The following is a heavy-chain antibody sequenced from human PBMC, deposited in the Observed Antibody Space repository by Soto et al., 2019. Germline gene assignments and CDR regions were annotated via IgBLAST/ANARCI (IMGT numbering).Heavy chain of an antibody. Sequence: GESLRLSCAASGFTVSSNYMSWVRQAPGKGLEWVSVIYSGGSTYYADSVKGRFTISRDNSKNTLYLQMNSLRAEDTAVYYCARAADCSGGSCYSYYYGMDVWGQGTTVTVSS. J-gene: IGHJ6*02. CDR3: ARAADCSGGSCYSYYYGMDV. CDR2: IYSGGST. V-gene: IGHV3-53*01. D-gene: IGHD2-15*01. CDR1: GFTVSSNY.